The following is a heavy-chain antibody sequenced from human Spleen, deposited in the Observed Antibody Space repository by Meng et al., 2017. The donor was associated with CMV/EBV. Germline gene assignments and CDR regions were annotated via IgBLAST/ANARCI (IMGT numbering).Heavy chain of an antibody. V-gene: IGHV1-2*02. J-gene: IGHJ5*02. D-gene: IGHD3-3*01. Sequence: ASVKVSCKASGYTFTGYYIHWVRQAPGQGLEWMGWINPNSGDTYYAQKIQGRATMTRDTSLSTAYMEPSRVRSEDTAVYFCARSEFKTTIFGGVILPFDPWGQGTLVTVSS. CDR3: ARSEFKTTIFGGVILPFDP. CDR1: GYTFTGYY. CDR2: INPNSGDT.